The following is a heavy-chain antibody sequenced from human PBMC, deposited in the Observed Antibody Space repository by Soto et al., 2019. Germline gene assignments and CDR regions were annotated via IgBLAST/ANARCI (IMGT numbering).Heavy chain of an antibody. V-gene: IGHV1-69*13. Sequence: SVKVSCKASGGTFSSYAISWVRQAPGQGLEWMGGIIPIFGTANYAQKFQGRVTITADESTSTAYMELSSLRSEDTAVYYCARVFRAGRITIDLLGAFDIWGQGTMVTVSS. CDR3: ARVFRAGRITIDLLGAFDI. J-gene: IGHJ3*02. CDR2: IIPIFGTA. D-gene: IGHD3-10*01. CDR1: GGTFSSYA.